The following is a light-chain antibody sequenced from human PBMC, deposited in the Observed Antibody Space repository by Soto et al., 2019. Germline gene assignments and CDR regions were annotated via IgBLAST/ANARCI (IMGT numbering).Light chain of an antibody. V-gene: IGKV1-39*01. J-gene: IGKJ5*01. Sequence: DLQMTQSPSSLSASVGDRVTITCRASQSISSYLNWYQQKPGKAPKLLIYAASSLQSGVPSRFSGSGSGTDFTLTISSLQPEDFATYYCQQSYSTPPITFGQGTRREMK. CDR3: QQSYSTPPIT. CDR2: AAS. CDR1: QSISSY.